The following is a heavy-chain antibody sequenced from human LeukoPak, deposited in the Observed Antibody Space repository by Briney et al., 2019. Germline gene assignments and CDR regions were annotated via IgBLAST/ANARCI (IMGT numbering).Heavy chain of an antibody. CDR2: ISAYNGNT. CDR1: GYRFASYG. Sequence: ASVKVSCKASGYRFASYGVSWVRQAPGQRLEWMGWISAYNGNTTFAQKVQGRVTMSTDTSTSTVYMELRSLRSDDTAVYYCARDLNYYDSSGYSERFDYWGQGTLVTVS. J-gene: IGHJ4*02. D-gene: IGHD3-22*01. V-gene: IGHV1-18*01. CDR3: ARDLNYYDSSGYSERFDY.